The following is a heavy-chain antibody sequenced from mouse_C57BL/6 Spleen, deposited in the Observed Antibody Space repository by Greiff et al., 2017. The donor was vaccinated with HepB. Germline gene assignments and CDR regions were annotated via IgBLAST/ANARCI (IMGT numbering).Heavy chain of an antibody. J-gene: IGHJ2*01. V-gene: IGHV1-64*01. Sequence: QVQLQQPGAELVKPGASVKLSCKASGYTFTSYWMHWVKQRPGQGLEWIGMIHPNSGSTNYNEKFKSKATLTVDKSSSTAYMQLSSLTSEDSAVYYCSRSPYGSSSRYYFDYWGQGTTLTVSS. CDR3: SRSPYGSSSRYYFDY. CDR2: IHPNSGST. CDR1: GYTFTSYW. D-gene: IGHD1-1*01.